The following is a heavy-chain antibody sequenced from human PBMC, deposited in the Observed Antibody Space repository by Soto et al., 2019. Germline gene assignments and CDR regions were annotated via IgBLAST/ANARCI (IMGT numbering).Heavy chain of an antibody. Sequence: QVQLQQWGAGLLKPSETLSLTCAVYGGSFSGYYWSWIRQPPGKGLEWIGEINHSGSTNYNPSLKSRVTISVDTSKNQFSLKLSSVTAADTAVYYCARGPNWNYVYYGMDVWGQGTPVTVSS. CDR3: ARGPNWNYVYYGMDV. CDR2: INHSGST. J-gene: IGHJ6*02. D-gene: IGHD1-20*01. V-gene: IGHV4-34*01. CDR1: GGSFSGYY.